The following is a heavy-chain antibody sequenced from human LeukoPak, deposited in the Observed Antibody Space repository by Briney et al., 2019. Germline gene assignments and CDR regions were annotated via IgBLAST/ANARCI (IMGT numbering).Heavy chain of an antibody. CDR3: ARDYGYSPFDY. D-gene: IGHD3-22*01. CDR1: GFTFSTYA. V-gene: IGHV3-33*01. Sequence: SAGSLRLYCAASGFTFSTYARHWVPQAPGKGLEWVALIWDAGSNEDYADSVKGRFTISRDNSKNTLYLQMNSLGAEDTAIYYCARDYGYSPFDYWGQGTLVTVSS. CDR2: IWDAGSNE. J-gene: IGHJ4*02.